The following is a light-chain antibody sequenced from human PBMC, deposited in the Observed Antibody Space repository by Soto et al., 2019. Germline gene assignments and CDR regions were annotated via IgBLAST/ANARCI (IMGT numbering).Light chain of an antibody. CDR2: EVS. J-gene: IGLJ1*01. V-gene: IGLV2-8*01. CDR3: SSYSGTTYHYV. Sequence: QSVLTQPPSASGSFGQSVTISCTGTSSDVGGYNYVSWYQQHPGKAPKLMIYEVSERPSGVPDRFSGSKSGNTASLTVSGLQADDEADYYCSSYSGTTYHYVFGIGTKVTAL. CDR1: SSDVGGYNY.